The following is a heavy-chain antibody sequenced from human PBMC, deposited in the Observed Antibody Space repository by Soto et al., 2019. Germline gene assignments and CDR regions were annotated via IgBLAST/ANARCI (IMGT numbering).Heavy chain of an antibody. V-gene: IGHV3-48*02. CDR3: ARDSCRNTSCAASY. CDR2: ISSSSSAI. J-gene: IGHJ4*02. Sequence: GGSLRLSCAASGFIFENFGMSWVRQAPGKGLEWVSYISSSSSAIYYADSVRGRFTISRDNAKNSLFLQMNSLRDEDTAVYYCARDSCRNTSCAASYWGQGTLVTVSS. D-gene: IGHD2-2*01. CDR1: GFIFENFG.